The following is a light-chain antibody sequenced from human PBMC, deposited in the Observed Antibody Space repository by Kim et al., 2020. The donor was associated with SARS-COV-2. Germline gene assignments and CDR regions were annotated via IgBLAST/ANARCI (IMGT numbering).Light chain of an antibody. CDR1: QSVNGRY. V-gene: IGKV3-20*01. CDR3: QQYGSSPST. J-gene: IGKJ2*02. Sequence: EVVLTQSPGSLSLSPGERVTLSCRASQSVNGRYLAWYQQKPGLAPRLLISGASNRATGIPDRFSGSGSGTDFTLTINRLEPEDFAVYYCQQYGSSPSTFGQGTKLEI. CDR2: GAS.